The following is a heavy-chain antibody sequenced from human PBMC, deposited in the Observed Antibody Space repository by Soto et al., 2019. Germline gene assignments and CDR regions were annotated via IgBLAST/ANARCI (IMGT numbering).Heavy chain of an antibody. Sequence: GGSLILSCAASGFTFSNAWMSWVRQAPGKGLEWVGRIKSKTDGGTTDYAAPVKGRFTISRDDSKNTLYLQMNSLKTEDTAVYYCTTDWEYSSSSGRTGMDVWGKGTTVTVSS. CDR2: IKSKTDGGTT. J-gene: IGHJ6*03. D-gene: IGHD6-6*01. V-gene: IGHV3-15*01. CDR1: GFTFSNAW. CDR3: TTDWEYSSSSGRTGMDV.